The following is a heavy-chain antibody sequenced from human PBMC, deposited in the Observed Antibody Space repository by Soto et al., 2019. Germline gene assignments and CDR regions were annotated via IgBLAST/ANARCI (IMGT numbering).Heavy chain of an antibody. V-gene: IGHV3-33*01. CDR3: ARGEGDAMVRGVIVRDAFDI. Sequence: GGSLRLSCAASGFTFSSYGMQWVRQAPGKGLEWVAVIWYDGSNKYYADSVKGRFTISRDNSKNTLYLQMNSLRAEDTAVYYCARGEGDAMVRGVIVRDAFDIWGQGAMVTVSS. J-gene: IGHJ3*02. CDR1: GFTFSSYG. D-gene: IGHD3-10*01. CDR2: IWYDGSNK.